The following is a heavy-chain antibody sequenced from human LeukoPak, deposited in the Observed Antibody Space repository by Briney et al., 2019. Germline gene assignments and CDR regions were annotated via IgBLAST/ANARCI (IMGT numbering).Heavy chain of an antibody. Sequence: SSETLSLTCTVSGGSISSSSYYWGWIRQPPGKGLEWIGSIYYSGSTHYNPSLKSRVTISVDTSKNQFSLKLSSVTAADTAVYYCARGPDPPDMTTAIFDYWGQGTLVTVSS. V-gene: IGHV4-39*07. CDR2: IYYSGST. CDR1: GGSISSSSYY. J-gene: IGHJ4*02. CDR3: ARGPDPPDMTTAIFDY. D-gene: IGHD4-17*01.